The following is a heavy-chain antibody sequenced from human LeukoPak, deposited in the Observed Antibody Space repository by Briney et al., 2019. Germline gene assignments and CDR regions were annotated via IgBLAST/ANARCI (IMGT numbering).Heavy chain of an antibody. CDR3: ARRVGKAADGNPFDI. CDR1: DGSITYYY. CDR2: MYYSGST. D-gene: IGHD6-13*01. J-gene: IGHJ3*02. Sequence: SETLALPGPVSDGSITYYYWSWIRQPPGKGREWSGYMYYSGSTDYNPSLKSRVTISVDTSKYQFTLKLRSVTAADTAVYYCARRVGKAADGNPFDIWGQGTMVTVSS. V-gene: IGHV4-59*08.